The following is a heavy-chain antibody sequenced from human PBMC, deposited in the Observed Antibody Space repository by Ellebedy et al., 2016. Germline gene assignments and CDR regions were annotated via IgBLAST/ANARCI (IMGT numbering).Heavy chain of an antibody. D-gene: IGHD3-10*01. V-gene: IGHV1-8*01. J-gene: IGHJ6*02. Sequence: ASVKVSXXASGYTFTSYDINWVRQATGQGLEWMGWMNPNSGNTGYAQKFQGRVTMTRNTSISTAYMELSSLRSEDTAVYYCARGVIIRIYYYYGMDVWGQGTTVTVSS. CDR3: ARGVIIRIYYYYGMDV. CDR2: MNPNSGNT. CDR1: GYTFTSYD.